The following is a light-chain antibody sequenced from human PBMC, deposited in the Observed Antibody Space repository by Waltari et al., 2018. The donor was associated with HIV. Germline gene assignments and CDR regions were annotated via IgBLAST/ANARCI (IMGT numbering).Light chain of an antibody. CDR3: SSYTATTAIL. Sequence: QSVLTQPASVSGSPGQSITISCTGTNSDVGDYNYVSWYHQHPGKDPKLVIYDVTHRPSGISCRFSGFRSGNTASMTIAGLQAEDEADYYCSSYTATTAILFGGGTKVTVL. CDR2: DVT. V-gene: IGLV2-14*03. CDR1: NSDVGDYNY. J-gene: IGLJ3*02.